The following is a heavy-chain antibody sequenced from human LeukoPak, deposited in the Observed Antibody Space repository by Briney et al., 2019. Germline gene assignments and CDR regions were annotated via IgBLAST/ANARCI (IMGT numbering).Heavy chain of an antibody. J-gene: IGHJ2*01. CDR1: GFTFSSYS. CDR3: ARKGPAPTLIQLWPTWYFDL. D-gene: IGHD5-18*01. V-gene: IGHV3-21*01. CDR2: ISSSSSYI. Sequence: GGSLRLSCAASGFTFSSYSMNWVRQAPGKGLEWVSSISSSSSYIYYADSVKGRFTISRDNAKKSLYLQMNSLRAEDTAVYYCARKGPAPTLIQLWPTWYFDLWGRGTLVTASS.